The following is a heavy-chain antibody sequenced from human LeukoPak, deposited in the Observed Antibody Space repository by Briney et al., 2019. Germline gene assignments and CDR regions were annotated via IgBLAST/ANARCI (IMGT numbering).Heavy chain of an antibody. J-gene: IGHJ3*02. CDR3: ATHSIAAAANAFDI. CDR2: IYSGGST. CDR1: GFTVSSNY. V-gene: IGHV3-53*04. Sequence: GGSLRLSCAASGFTVSSNYMSWVRQAPGEGLGWVSVIYSGGSTYYADSVKGRFTISRHNSKNTLYLQMNSLRAEDTAVYYCATHSIAAAANAFDIWGQGTMVTVSS. D-gene: IGHD6-13*01.